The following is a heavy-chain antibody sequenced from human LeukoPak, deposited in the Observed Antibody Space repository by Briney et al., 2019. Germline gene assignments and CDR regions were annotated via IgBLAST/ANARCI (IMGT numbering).Heavy chain of an antibody. V-gene: IGHV3-64*01. CDR1: GLTFSTSA. CDR3: ARGREIFGVVNMFPNDAFDI. CDR2: ISSNGGST. D-gene: IGHD3-3*01. Sequence: GGSLRLSCAASGLTFSTSAMSWVRQAPGKGLEYVSAISSNGGSTYYANSVKGRFTISRDNSKNTLYLQMGSLRAEDMAVYYCARGREIFGVVNMFPNDAFDIWGQGTMVTVSS. J-gene: IGHJ3*02.